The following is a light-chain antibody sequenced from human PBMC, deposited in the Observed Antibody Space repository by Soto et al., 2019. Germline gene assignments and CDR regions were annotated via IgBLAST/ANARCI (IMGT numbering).Light chain of an antibody. CDR3: LQHNTYPLT. CDR1: QGISHY. J-gene: IGKJ4*01. V-gene: IGKV1-17*03. Sequence: DIQMTQSPSAVSASVGERVTITCRASQGISHYLAWYQQRPGRVAKRLIYGASTLGSGVPSRYSGSGSGTEFTLTISSLQPEDFGTYYCLQHNTYPLTFGGGTKVE. CDR2: GAS.